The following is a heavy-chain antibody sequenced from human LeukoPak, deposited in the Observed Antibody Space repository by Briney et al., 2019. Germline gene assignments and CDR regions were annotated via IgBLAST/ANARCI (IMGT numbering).Heavy chain of an antibody. CDR3: AREGDAAVPFDY. CDR1: GGSISSYY. CDR2: IYYSGST. D-gene: IGHD6-19*01. Sequence: SETLSLTCTVSGGSISSYYWSWIRQPXXXXXEWIGYIYYSGSTNYNPSLKSRVTISVDTSKNQFSLKLSSVTAADTAVYYCAREGDAAVPFDYWGQGTLVTVSS. V-gene: IGHV4-59*01. J-gene: IGHJ4*02.